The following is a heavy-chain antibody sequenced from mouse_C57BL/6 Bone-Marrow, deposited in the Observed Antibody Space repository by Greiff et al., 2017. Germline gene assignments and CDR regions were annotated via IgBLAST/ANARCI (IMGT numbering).Heavy chain of an antibody. Sequence: QVQLKQSGAELVRPGASVKLSCKASGYTFTDYYINWVKQRPGQGLEWIARIYPGSGNTYYNEKFKGKATLTAEKSSSPAYMQLSSLTSEDSAVYFCARTYDYDEAMDYWGQGTSVTVSS. V-gene: IGHV1-76*01. CDR3: ARTYDYDEAMDY. J-gene: IGHJ4*01. D-gene: IGHD2-4*01. CDR1: GYTFTDYY. CDR2: IYPGSGNT.